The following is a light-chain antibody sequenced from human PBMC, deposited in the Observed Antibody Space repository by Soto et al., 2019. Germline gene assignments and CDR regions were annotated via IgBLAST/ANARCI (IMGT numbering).Light chain of an antibody. J-gene: IGKJ3*01. V-gene: IGKV3-15*01. CDR2: GAS. CDR1: QSVSSN. CDR3: QQYNNWPFT. Sequence: EIVMTQSPATLSVSPGERATLSCRASQSVSSNLAWYQQKPGQAPRLLIYGASTRATGIPARFSGSGSGTDFTLTISSLQPADFAVYYCQQYNNWPFTFSPGTKVDIK.